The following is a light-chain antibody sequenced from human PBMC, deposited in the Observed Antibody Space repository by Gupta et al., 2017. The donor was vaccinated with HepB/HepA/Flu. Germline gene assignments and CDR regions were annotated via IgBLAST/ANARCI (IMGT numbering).Light chain of an antibody. CDR3: GSYGVSDSVWV. J-gene: IGLJ3*02. CDR2: DVN. V-gene: IGLV2-11*01. Sequence: HSALPQPRSVSASPSPSGTISCTGTISAFGGYNHVSWYQQHPGQVPKVMIYDVNKRHSGVPDRFSGSKSGNTASLTISGLQAEDEADYYCGSYGVSDSVWVFGGGTKLTVL. CDR1: ISAFGGYNH.